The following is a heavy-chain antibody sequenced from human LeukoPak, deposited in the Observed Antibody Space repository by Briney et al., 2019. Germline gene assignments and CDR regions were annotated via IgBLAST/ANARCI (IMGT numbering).Heavy chain of an antibody. CDR2: MKRDGSEI. CDR1: GFTFSTYW. CDR3: ARESGQRAFDI. J-gene: IGHJ3*02. Sequence: GGSLRLSRSASGFTFSTYWMSWIRQAPGKGLEWVANMKRDGSEIYYVDSVRGRFTISRDNARNSLYLQMNSLRAEDTAVYYCARESGQRAFDIWGQGTMVTVSS. V-gene: IGHV3-7*03. D-gene: IGHD2-15*01.